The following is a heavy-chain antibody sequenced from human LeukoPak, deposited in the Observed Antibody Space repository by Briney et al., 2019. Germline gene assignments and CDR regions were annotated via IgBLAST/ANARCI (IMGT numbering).Heavy chain of an antibody. CDR2: IHHSGST. J-gene: IGHJ3*02. Sequence: PSETLSLTCTVSGYSIRSGYYWGWIRQPPGKGLEWIGGIHHSGSTNYNPSLKSRVTISVDTSKNQFSLKLSSVTAADTAVYYCARDLYDSSDYGIWGQGTMVTVSS. CDR3: ARDLYDSSDYGI. D-gene: IGHD3-22*01. CDR1: GYSIRSGYY. V-gene: IGHV4-38-2*02.